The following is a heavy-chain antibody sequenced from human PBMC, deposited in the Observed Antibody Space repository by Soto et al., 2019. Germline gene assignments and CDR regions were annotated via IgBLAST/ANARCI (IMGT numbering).Heavy chain of an antibody. V-gene: IGHV4-30-4*01. J-gene: IGHJ4*02. CDR3: AGNGYDFWSGYPDYYFDY. Sequence: SETLSLTCTVSGSSISSGDYYWSWIRQPPGKGLVLFWFIYYSGVIYYNPSLKSRVTISVDTSKNLFPLKLSSVTAADTAVYYCAGNGYDFWSGYPDYYFDYWGQGTLVTVSS. CDR1: GSSISSGDYY. D-gene: IGHD3-3*01. CDR2: IYYSGVI.